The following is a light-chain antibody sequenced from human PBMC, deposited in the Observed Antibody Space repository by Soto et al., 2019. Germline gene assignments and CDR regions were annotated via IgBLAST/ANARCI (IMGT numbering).Light chain of an antibody. CDR2: DAS. CDR1: QSVSSSY. Sequence: TQSPGTLSLSPGERATLSCRASQSVSSSYLAWYQQKPGQAPRLLIYDASNRATGIPARFSGSGSGTDFTLTISSLEPEDFAVYYCQQRSNWPITFGQGTRLEIK. CDR3: QQRSNWPIT. V-gene: IGKV3D-20*02. J-gene: IGKJ5*01.